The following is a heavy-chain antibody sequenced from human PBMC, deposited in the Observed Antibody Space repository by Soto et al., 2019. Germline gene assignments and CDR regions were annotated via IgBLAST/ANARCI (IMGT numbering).Heavy chain of an antibody. V-gene: IGHV3-23*01. CDR2: ISSTGVTT. Sequence: PGGSLRLSCAASGFTFSFYSMNWVRQAPGKGLEWVSYISSTGVTTWYADSVRGRFTISRDNSKNTVYLQMNSLRAEDTAVYYCAKFGASGTYFQFDYWGQGALVTVSS. CDR3: AKFGASGTYFQFDY. CDR1: GFTFSFYS. J-gene: IGHJ4*02. D-gene: IGHD3-10*01.